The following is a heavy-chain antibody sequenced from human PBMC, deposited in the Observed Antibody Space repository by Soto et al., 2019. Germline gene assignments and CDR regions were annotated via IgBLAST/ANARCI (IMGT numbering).Heavy chain of an antibody. D-gene: IGHD2-2*02. V-gene: IGHV4-38-2*01. Sequence: SETLSLTCAVSGYSISSGYYWGWIRQPPGKGLEWIGSIYHSGSTYYNPSLKSRVTISVDTSKNQFSLKLSSVTAADTAVYYCARTLDGCSSTSCYSIWGTYYYYYYRMDVWGQGTTVTVSS. CDR2: IYHSGST. CDR3: ARTLDGCSSTSCYSIWGTYYYYYYRMDV. J-gene: IGHJ6*02. CDR1: GYSISSGYY.